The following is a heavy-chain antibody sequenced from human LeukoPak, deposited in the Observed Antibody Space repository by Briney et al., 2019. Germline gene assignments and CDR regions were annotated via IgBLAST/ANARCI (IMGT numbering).Heavy chain of an antibody. CDR2: IYYSGST. J-gene: IGHJ4*02. D-gene: IGHD3-10*01. Sequence: SETLSLTCTVSGGSIRSGGYYWSWIRQHPGKGLEWIGYIYYSGSTYYNPSLKSRVTISVDTSKNQFSLKLSSVTAADTAVYYCARAPILLWFGELLPFDYFDYWGQRTLVTVSS. CDR1: GGSIRSGGYY. V-gene: IGHV4-31*03. CDR3: ARAPILLWFGELLPFDYFDY.